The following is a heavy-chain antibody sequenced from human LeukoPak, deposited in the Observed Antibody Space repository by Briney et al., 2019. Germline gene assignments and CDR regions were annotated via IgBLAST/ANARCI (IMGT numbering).Heavy chain of an antibody. CDR1: GYTLTELS. CDR3: ATDLRGGYGPVNTGAFDI. CDR2: FDPEDGET. V-gene: IGHV1-24*01. Sequence: ASVKVSCKVSGYTLTELSMHWVRRAPGKGLEWMGGFDPEDGETIYAQKFQGRVTMTEDTSTDTAYMELSSLRSEDTAVYYCATDLRGGYGPVNTGAFDIWGQGTMVTVSS. D-gene: IGHD5-18*01. J-gene: IGHJ3*02.